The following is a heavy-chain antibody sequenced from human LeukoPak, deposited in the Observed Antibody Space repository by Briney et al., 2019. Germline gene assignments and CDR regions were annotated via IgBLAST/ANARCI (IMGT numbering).Heavy chain of an antibody. CDR1: GGSISSYY. CDR3: AGPGFDRAFDI. J-gene: IGHJ3*02. D-gene: IGHD3-9*01. CDR2: IYYSGSA. V-gene: IGHV4-59*01. Sequence: SETLSLTCTVSGGSISSYYWSWIRQPPGKGLEWIGYIYYSGSANYNPSLKSRVTISVDTSKNQFSLKLSSVTAADTAVYYCAGPGFDRAFDIWGQGTMVTVSS.